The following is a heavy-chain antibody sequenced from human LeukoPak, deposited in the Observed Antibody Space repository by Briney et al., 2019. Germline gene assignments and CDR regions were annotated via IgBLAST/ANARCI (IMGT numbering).Heavy chain of an antibody. V-gene: IGHV3-7*01. Sequence: TGGSLRLSCAASGFSVSNNDMSWVRQAPGKGLEWVANIKEDGSKKYYVDSLKGRFTISRDNAKSSLYLQMNSLRVEDTAVYYCARESDYGDYVGYWGQGTLVTVSS. CDR3: ARESDYGDYVGY. D-gene: IGHD4-17*01. CDR2: IKEDGSKK. J-gene: IGHJ4*02. CDR1: GFSVSNND.